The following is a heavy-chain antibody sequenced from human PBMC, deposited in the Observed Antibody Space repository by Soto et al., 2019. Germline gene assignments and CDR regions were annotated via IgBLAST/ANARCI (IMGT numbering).Heavy chain of an antibody. Sequence: QEQLQESGPGLVEPSQTLSLPCSVSGGSISSGDYYWSWIRQPPGKGLEWSGSMFQVGATYYNPSLYCSATLSVDTTKNQFSLKLRSAPAPNTAAAQYARVVRFGSTTSCRRRKRFDPWGQGTLVTVTS. V-gene: IGHV4-30-4*01. CDR1: GGSISSGDYY. D-gene: IGHD2-2*01. J-gene: IGHJ5*02. CDR3: ARVVRFGSTTSCRRRKRFDP. CDR2: MFQVGAT.